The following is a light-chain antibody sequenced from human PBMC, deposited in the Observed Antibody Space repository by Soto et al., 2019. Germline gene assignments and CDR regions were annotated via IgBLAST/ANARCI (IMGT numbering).Light chain of an antibody. V-gene: IGKV1-5*02. J-gene: IGKJ4*01. Sequence: DIPMTQSPSTLSASVGDRVTIICRASESMSNCLAWYQQKPGKAPKLLISGASSLQSGVPSRFSGSASGTECTLTISGLQPEDVATYFCQQYIRFPLTFGGGTKVDI. CDR3: QQYIRFPLT. CDR2: GAS. CDR1: ESMSNC.